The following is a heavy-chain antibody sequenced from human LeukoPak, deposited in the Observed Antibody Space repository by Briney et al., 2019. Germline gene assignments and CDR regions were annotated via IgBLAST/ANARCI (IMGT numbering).Heavy chain of an antibody. V-gene: IGHV4-34*01. CDR2: INHSGST. CDR1: GGSFSGYY. D-gene: IGHD5-18*01. Sequence: SETLSLTCAVYGGSFSGYYWSWIRQPPGKGLEWIGEINHSGSTNYNPSLKSRVTISVDTSKNQFSLKLSSVTAADTAVYYCARARIQLWSEILYFDYWGQGTLVTVSS. CDR3: ARARIQLWSEILYFDY. J-gene: IGHJ4*02.